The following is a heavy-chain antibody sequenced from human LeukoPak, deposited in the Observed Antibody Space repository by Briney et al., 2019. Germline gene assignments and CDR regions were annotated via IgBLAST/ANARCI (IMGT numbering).Heavy chain of an antibody. D-gene: IGHD2-15*01. V-gene: IGHV3-30*18. Sequence: GGSLRLSCAASGFTFSSYGIHWVRQAPGKGLEWVAVISYDGSNKYYADSVKGRFTISRDNSKNTLYLQMNSLRAEDTAVYYCAKAPRYCSGGSCNLYYYYYGRRLGPRDHGHRLL. J-gene: IGHJ6*02. CDR2: ISYDGSNK. CDR1: GFTFSSYG. CDR3: AKAPRYCSGGSCNLYYYYYGRR.